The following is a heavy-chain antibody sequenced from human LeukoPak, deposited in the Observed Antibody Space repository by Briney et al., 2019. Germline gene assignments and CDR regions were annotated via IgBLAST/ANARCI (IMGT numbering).Heavy chain of an antibody. CDR2: IYYSGKS. V-gene: IGHV4-59*08. Sequence: PSETLSLTCAVSGGSISSYYWNGIRQPPGKGLEWIGYIYYSGKSSYNPSLKSRVTISVDTSKNQFPLKLSSVTAADTAVYYCARVTNWLDPWGQGTLVTVSS. CDR3: ARVTNWLDP. CDR1: GGSISSYY. D-gene: IGHD4-11*01. J-gene: IGHJ5*02.